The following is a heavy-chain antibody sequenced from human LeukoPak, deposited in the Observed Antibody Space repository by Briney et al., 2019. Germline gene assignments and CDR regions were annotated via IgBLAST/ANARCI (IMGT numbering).Heavy chain of an antibody. J-gene: IGHJ6*02. CDR2: IWYDGSNK. D-gene: IGHD2-2*01. CDR3: ARDRCSSTSCYDDYYYYGMDV. V-gene: IGHV3-33*01. CDR1: GFTFSSYG. Sequence: GRSLRLSCAASGFTFSSYGMHWVRQAPGKGLEWVAVIWYDGSNKYYADSVKGRFTISRDNSKNTLYLQMNSLRAEDTAVYYCARDRCSSTSCYDDYYYYGMDVWGQGTTVTVSS.